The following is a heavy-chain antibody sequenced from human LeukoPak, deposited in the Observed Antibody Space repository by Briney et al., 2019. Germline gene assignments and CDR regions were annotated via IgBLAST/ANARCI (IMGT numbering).Heavy chain of an antibody. D-gene: IGHD5-12*01. Sequence: ASVKVSCKVSGYTFTGYYMHWVRQAPGQGLEWMGWINPHSGDTNYAQKFQGRVTMTRDTSISTAYMELSSLRSDDTAVYYCARDPVDIVATISGGYYYYGMDVWGQGTTVTVSS. CDR3: ARDPVDIVATISGGYYYYGMDV. V-gene: IGHV1-2*02. CDR1: GYTFTGYY. J-gene: IGHJ6*02. CDR2: INPHSGDT.